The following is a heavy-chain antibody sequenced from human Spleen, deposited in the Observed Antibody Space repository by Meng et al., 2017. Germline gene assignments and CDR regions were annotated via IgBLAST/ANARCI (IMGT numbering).Heavy chain of an antibody. Sequence: GESLKIPCAASGFTFSDYYMSWIRQTPGNGLEWTSHISSSGTATHYADSGKGRFTISRDNAKDSVYLQMDSVRADDTAIYYCVRDFHDKYGPGGWGQGMLVTVSS. CDR1: GFTFSDYY. V-gene: IGHV3-11*04. CDR2: ISSSGTAT. D-gene: IGHD3-10*01. CDR3: VRDFHDKYGPGG. J-gene: IGHJ4*02.